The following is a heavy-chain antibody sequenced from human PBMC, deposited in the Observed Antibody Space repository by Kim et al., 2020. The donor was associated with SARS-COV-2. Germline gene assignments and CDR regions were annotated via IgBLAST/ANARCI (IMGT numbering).Heavy chain of an antibody. V-gene: IGHV1-8*01. CDR3: ARKAVFDY. CDR2: SVHT. D-gene: IGHD2-15*01. Sequence: SVHTGYAQTFQGRVTMTRDTSISTAYMELSSLRSEDTAVYYCARKAVFDYWGQGALVTVSS. J-gene: IGHJ4*02.